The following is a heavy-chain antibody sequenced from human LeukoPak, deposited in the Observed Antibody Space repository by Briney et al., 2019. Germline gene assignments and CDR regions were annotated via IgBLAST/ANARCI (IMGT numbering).Heavy chain of an antibody. J-gene: IGHJ4*02. V-gene: IGHV3-48*03. Sequence: PGGSLRLSCTGSQLIFSKYGLNPVRQSPGKGLEWISSITRSGSNIDYADSVRGRFTISRDNAKNSLFLHMNSLRVEDTAVYYCARLTIYDDTDYWGQGTLVTVSS. CDR3: ARLTIYDDTDY. CDR2: ITRSGSNI. D-gene: IGHD3-3*01. CDR1: QLIFSKYG.